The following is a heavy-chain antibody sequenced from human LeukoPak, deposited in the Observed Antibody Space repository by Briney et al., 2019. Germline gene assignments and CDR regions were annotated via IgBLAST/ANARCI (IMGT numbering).Heavy chain of an antibody. Sequence: GGSLRLSCVASGFTFSSYWMHWVRQAPGKGLEWVAVISYDGSNKYYADSVKGRFTISRDNSKNTLYLQMNSLRAEDTAVYYCAREGREGYGMDVWGQGTTVTVSS. CDR2: ISYDGSNK. V-gene: IGHV3-30-3*01. CDR1: GFTFSSYW. J-gene: IGHJ6*02. D-gene: IGHD1-26*01. CDR3: AREGREGYGMDV.